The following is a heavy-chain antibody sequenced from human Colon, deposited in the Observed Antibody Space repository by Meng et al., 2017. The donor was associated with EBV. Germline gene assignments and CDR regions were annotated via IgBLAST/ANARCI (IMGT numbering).Heavy chain of an antibody. D-gene: IGHD5-18*01. V-gene: IGHV4-4*02. J-gene: IGHJ4*02. Sequence: LQESGPGLGKPSQTLSLPCPFSGGAISSVYWWTWVRQSPGKGLDWIGEIYHSGSTNYNPSLKSRVTISVDKSKNQFSLKLTSVTAADTAVYYCARGGYYSFDYWGQRTLVTVSS. CDR1: GGAISSVYW. CDR2: IYHSGST. CDR3: ARGGYYSFDY.